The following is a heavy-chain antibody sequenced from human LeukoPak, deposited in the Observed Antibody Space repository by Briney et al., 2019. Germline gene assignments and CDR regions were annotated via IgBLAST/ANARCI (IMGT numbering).Heavy chain of an antibody. D-gene: IGHD4-17*01. CDR1: GGSISSYY. V-gene: IGHV4-4*07. J-gene: IGHJ2*01. CDR3: ARDELGGDYALHWYFDL. Sequence: SETLSLTCTVSGGSISSYYWSWIRQPAGKGLEWIGRIYTSGSTNYNPSLKSRVTMSVDTSKNQFSLKLSSVTAADTALYYCARDELGGDYALHWYFDLWGRGTLVTVSS. CDR2: IYTSGST.